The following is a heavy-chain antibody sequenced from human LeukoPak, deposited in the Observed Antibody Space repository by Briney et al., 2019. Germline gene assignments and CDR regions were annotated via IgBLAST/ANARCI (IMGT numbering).Heavy chain of an antibody. J-gene: IGHJ4*02. CDR2: ISGSGGST. CDR1: GFTFSSYA. Sequence: GGSLRLSCAASGFTFSSYAMSWVRQAPGTGLEWVSAISGSGGSTYYADTVKGRFTISRDNPKNTLYLHMNSLRAEDTAVYYCAKDRSACGGVIAQWDYWGQGTLVTVSS. V-gene: IGHV3-23*01. D-gene: IGHD3-16*02. CDR3: AKDRSACGGVIAQWDY.